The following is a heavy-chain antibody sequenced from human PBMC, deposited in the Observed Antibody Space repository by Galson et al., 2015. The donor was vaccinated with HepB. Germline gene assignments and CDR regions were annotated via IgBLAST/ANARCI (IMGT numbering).Heavy chain of an antibody. J-gene: IGHJ4*02. CDR3: ARHRDRSGWFLDYYFDY. V-gene: IGHV4-39*01. Sequence: SLTCSVSGDSISGSTHYWGWIRQSPGKGLEWIASIYYSGTTYYNPSLKSRVTISVATSKNQFSMILSSVTAADTAVYYCARHRDRSGWFLDYYFDYWGQGALVTVSS. D-gene: IGHD6-19*01. CDR1: GDSISGSTHY. CDR2: IYYSGTT.